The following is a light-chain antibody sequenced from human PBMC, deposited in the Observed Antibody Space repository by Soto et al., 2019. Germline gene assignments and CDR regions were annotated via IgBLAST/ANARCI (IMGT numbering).Light chain of an antibody. J-gene: IGKJ1*01. Sequence: EIVMTQSPATLSVSPGERATLSCRASQSVSNNLAWYQKKPGQAPRLLIYGASTRATGIPARFSGSGSGTEFTLTISSLQSEASAVYYCQQYNYWWTFGQGTKVEIK. CDR2: GAS. V-gene: IGKV3-15*01. CDR3: QQYNYWWT. CDR1: QSVSNN.